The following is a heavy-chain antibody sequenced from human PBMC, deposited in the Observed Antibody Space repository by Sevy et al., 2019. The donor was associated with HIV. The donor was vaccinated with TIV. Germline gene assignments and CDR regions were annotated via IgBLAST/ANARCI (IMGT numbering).Heavy chain of an antibody. CDR1: GFSFKNVW. D-gene: IGHD1-26*01. CDR3: ATVLGAGGAGAFEI. V-gene: IGHV3-15*01. J-gene: IGHJ3*02. CDR2: AKRKSDGGSI. Sequence: GGSLRLSCAGSGFSFKNVWMTWVRQTPGKGLEWVGHAKRKSDGGSIDYGSPVNGRFTISRDDSKDMLYLQMSSLKTEDTGVYYCATVLGAGGAGAFEIWGQGTMVTVSS.